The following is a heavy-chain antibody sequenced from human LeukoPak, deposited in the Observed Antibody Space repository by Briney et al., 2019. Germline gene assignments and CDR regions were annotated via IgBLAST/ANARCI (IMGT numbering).Heavy chain of an antibody. V-gene: IGHV4-34*01. Sequence: SETLSLTCAVYGGSFSGYYWSWIRQPPGKGLEWIGEINHSGSTNYNPSLKSRVTISVDTSKNQFSLKLSSVTAADTAVYYCAMGEPSSGWYFPYNWFDPWGQGTLVTVSS. D-gene: IGHD6-19*01. CDR3: AMGEPSSGWYFPYNWFDP. J-gene: IGHJ5*02. CDR2: INHSGST. CDR1: GGSFSGYY.